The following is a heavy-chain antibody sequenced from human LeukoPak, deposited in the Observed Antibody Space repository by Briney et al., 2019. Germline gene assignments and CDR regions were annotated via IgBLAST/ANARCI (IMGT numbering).Heavy chain of an antibody. J-gene: IGHJ3*02. CDR3: ARYEGFGELLWAWKRPGYAFDI. V-gene: IGHV1-8*01. CDR2: MNPNSGNT. D-gene: IGHD3-10*01. CDR1: GYTFTSYD. Sequence: GASVKVSCKASGYTFTSYDINWVRQATGQGLEWMGWMNPNSGNTGYAQKFQGRVTMTRNTSISTAYMELSSLRSEDTAVYCCARYEGFGELLWAWKRPGYAFDIWGQGTMVTVSS.